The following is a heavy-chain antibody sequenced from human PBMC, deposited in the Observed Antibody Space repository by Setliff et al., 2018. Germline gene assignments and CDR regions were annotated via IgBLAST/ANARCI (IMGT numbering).Heavy chain of an antibody. J-gene: IGHJ3*02. CDR3: ARGSYYDSSGRDAFDI. V-gene: IGHV4-59*12. CDR2: IFYSGNT. CDR1: GGSMTSYY. D-gene: IGHD3-22*01. Sequence: PSETLSLTCTVSGGSMTSYYWTWIRQPPGEGLEWIGYIFYSGNTEYNPSLKSRVTISVDTSKSQFSLKLSSVTAAGTAVYYCARGSYYDSSGRDAFDIWGQGTMVTVSS.